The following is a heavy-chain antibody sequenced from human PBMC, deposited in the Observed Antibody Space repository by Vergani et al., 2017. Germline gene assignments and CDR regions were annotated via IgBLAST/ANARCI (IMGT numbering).Heavy chain of an antibody. Sequence: QVQLEESGPGLVKPSETLSLTCTVSGGSFNTYYWSWIRQSPGKGLEWIGYIYSPVSTNYNPSLNSRVTMSVDTSKNQFYLKLRSVTAADTAVYFCARVMYRDEASTGYRLEGMDIWGQGTTVTISS. J-gene: IGHJ6*02. V-gene: IGHV4-59*13. D-gene: IGHD3-9*01. CDR3: ARVMYRDEASTGYRLEGMDI. CDR1: GGSFNTYY. CDR2: IYSPVST.